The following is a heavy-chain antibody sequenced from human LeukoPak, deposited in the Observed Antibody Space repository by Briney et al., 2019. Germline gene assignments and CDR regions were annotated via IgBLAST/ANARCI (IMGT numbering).Heavy chain of an antibody. D-gene: IGHD6-19*01. V-gene: IGHV3-48*03. Sequence: GGSLRLSCAASGFTFSSYEINWVRQAPGKGLEWVSYISSSGSTIYYADSVKGRFTISRDNAKDSLYLQMNSLRAEDTAVYYCARGYRLAVAGIDYWGQGALVTVSS. CDR1: GFTFSSYE. CDR2: ISSSGSTI. CDR3: ARGYRLAVAGIDY. J-gene: IGHJ4*02.